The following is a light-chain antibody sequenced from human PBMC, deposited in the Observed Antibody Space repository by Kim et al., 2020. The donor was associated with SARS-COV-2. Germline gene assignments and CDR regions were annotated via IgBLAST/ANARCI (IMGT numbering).Light chain of an antibody. CDR3: QQRSNWPPT. CDR2: DAS. CDR1: ESVSRY. J-gene: IGKJ4*01. V-gene: IGKV3-11*01. Sequence: EIVLTQSPATLSLSPGERATLSCRASESVSRYLAWYQQKPGQGPRLLIYDASNRATGIPARFSGSGSGTDFTLTISSLEPEDFAVYYCQQRSNWPPTFGGGTKLEI.